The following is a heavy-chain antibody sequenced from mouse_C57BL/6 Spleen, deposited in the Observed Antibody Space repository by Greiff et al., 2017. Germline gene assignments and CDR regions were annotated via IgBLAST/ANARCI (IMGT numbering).Heavy chain of an antibody. CDR1: GYAFSSSW. D-gene: IGHD1-1*01. CDR2: IYPGDGDT. CDR3: VYYYGSSYYFDY. V-gene: IGHV1-82*01. J-gene: IGHJ2*01. Sequence: VKLEESGPELVKPGASVKISCKASGYAFSSSWMNWVKQRPGKGLEWIGRIYPGDGDTNYNGKFKGKATLTADKSSSTAYMQLSSLTSEDSAVYFCVYYYGSSYYFDYWGQGTTLTVSS.